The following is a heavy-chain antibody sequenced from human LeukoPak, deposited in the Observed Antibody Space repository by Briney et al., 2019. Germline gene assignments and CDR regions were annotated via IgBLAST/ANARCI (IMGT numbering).Heavy chain of an antibody. CDR1: GYTFTSYD. CDR3: ARDEPYYYDSSGLFDY. J-gene: IGHJ4*02. Sequence: ASVKVSCKASGYTFTSYDINWVRQAPGQGLEWMGWINPNSGGTNYAQKFQGRVTMTRDTSISTAYMELSRLRSDDTAVYYCARDEPYYYDSSGLFDYWGQGTLVTVSS. V-gene: IGHV1-2*02. D-gene: IGHD3-22*01. CDR2: INPNSGGT.